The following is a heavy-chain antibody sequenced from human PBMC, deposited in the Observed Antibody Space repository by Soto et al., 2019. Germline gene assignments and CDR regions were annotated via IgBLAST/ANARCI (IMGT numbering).Heavy chain of an antibody. D-gene: IGHD3-16*01. V-gene: IGHV3-9*01. CDR1: GFTFDDTA. CDR3: AKGQRMIIKAFFDS. Sequence: EVQLVESGGGLVQPGRSLRLSCAASGFTFDDTAMHWVRQAPGKGLERVSSIGRNSGALAYADSVKGRFTISRDDARNSLYLQMNSLRTEDTALYFCAKGQRMIIKAFFDSWGPGTLVTVSS. CDR2: IGRNSGAL. J-gene: IGHJ4*02.